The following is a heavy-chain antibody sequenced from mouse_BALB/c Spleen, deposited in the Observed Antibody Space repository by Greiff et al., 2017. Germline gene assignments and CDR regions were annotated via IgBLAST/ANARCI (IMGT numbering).Heavy chain of an antibody. J-gene: IGHJ4*01. Sequence: EVMLVESGGGLVKPGGSLKLSCAASGFTFSDYYMYWVRQTPEKRLEWVATISDGGSYTYYPDSVKGRFTISRDNAKNNLYLQMSSLKSEDTAMYYCARGPYYGNYAYAMDYWGQGTSVTVSS. CDR2: ISDGGSYT. D-gene: IGHD2-10*01. CDR3: ARGPYYGNYAYAMDY. CDR1: GFTFSDYY. V-gene: IGHV5-4*02.